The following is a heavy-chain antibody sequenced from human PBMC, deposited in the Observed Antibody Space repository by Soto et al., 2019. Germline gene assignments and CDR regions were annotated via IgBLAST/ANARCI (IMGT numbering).Heavy chain of an antibody. CDR3: AKDGIAVSGKGYFDY. Sequence: EVQLLESGGGLVQPGGSLRLSCAPSGFTFSNFAMGWVRQAPGKGLEWVSHISAAGRTTYYADSVKGRFTISRDNSKNSLVLQMDSLRAEDTAVYYCAKDGIAVSGKGYFDYWGHGSLVTVSS. CDR2: ISAAGRTT. J-gene: IGHJ4*01. CDR1: GFTFSNFA. D-gene: IGHD6-19*01. V-gene: IGHV3-23*01.